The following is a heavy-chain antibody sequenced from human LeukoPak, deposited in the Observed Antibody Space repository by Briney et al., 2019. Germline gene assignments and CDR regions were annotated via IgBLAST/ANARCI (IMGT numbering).Heavy chain of an antibody. CDR2: TYYRSKWYN. V-gene: IGHV6-1*01. Sequence: SQTLSLTCAISGDSVSSNSAAWNWIRQSSSRGLEWLGRTYYRSKWYNDYAVSVKSRITINPDTSKNQFSLQLNSVTPEDTAVYYCARAGTGIWFGELSGSGLNYYGMDVWGQGTTVTVSS. CDR1: GDSVSSNSAA. J-gene: IGHJ6*02. CDR3: ARAGTGIWFGELSGSGLNYYGMDV. D-gene: IGHD3-10*01.